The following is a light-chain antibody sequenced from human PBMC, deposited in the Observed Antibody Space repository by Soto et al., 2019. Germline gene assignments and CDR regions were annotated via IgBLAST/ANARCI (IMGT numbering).Light chain of an antibody. CDR2: EVT. CDR1: SSNIGAGYD. J-gene: IGLJ1*01. CDR3: SSYTGGNPSYV. Sequence: QSVLTQPPSVSGAPGQRVTISCTGSSSNIGAGYDVHWYQQLPGTAPKLMIYEVTIRPSGVSDRFSGSKSGNTASLTVSGLQAEDEADYYCSSYTGGNPSYVFGTGTKSPS. V-gene: IGLV1-40*01.